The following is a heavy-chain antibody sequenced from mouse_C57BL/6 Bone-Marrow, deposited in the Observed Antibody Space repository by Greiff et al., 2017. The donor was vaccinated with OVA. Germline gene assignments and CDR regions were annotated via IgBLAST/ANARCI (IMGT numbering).Heavy chain of an antibody. CDR1: GYTFTSYG. J-gene: IGHJ1*03. CDR3: ARVTRLRRPFWYFDV. Sequence: VKLMESGAELARPGASVKLSCKASGYTFTSYGISWVKQRTGQGLEWIGEIYPRSGNTYYNEKFKGKATLTADKSSSTAYMELRSLTSEDSAVYFCARVTRLRRPFWYFDVWGTGTTVTVSS. V-gene: IGHV1-81*01. CDR2: IYPRSGNT. D-gene: IGHD2-4*01.